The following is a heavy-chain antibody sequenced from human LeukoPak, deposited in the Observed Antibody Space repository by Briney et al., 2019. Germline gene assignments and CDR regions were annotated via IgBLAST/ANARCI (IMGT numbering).Heavy chain of an antibody. CDR3: AKDAHVLSFLEWLLDPQRYLDY. V-gene: IGHV3-23*01. CDR1: GFTFSSYA. CDR2: VSGSGGST. J-gene: IGHJ4*02. Sequence: PGGSLRLSCATSGFTFSSYAMTWVRQAPGKGLEWVSTVSGSGGSTSYADSVKGRFTITRDNSKNTLYLQMNSLRPEDAAIYFCAKDAHVLSFLEWLLDPQRYLDYWGQGTRVTVSS. D-gene: IGHD3-3*02.